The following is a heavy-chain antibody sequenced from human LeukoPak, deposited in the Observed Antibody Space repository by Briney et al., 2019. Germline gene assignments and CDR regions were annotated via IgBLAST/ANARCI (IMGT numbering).Heavy chain of an antibody. Sequence: PGGSLRLSCAASGFTSSSYAMGWVRQAPGKGLEWVSGISGSGDSTYYADSVKGRFTISRDNSKNTLYLQMNSLRAEDTAVYYCASRPPPVQLGPFDYWGQGTLVTVSS. CDR3: ASRPPPVQLGPFDY. V-gene: IGHV3-23*01. J-gene: IGHJ4*02. CDR2: ISGSGDST. D-gene: IGHD1-1*01. CDR1: GFTSSSYA.